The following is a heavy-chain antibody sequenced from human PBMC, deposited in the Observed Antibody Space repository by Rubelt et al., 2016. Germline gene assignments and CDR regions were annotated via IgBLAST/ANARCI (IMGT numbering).Heavy chain of an antibody. CDR2: INHSGST. J-gene: IGHJ4*02. D-gene: IGHD4-17*01. V-gene: IGHV4-39*07. CDR1: GGSISSSGYY. Sequence: QLQLQESGPGLVKPSETLSLSCVVSGGSISSSGYYWGWVRQSPGKGLEWIGEINHSGSTYYNPSLKSRVTISVDTSKNQVALKLSSVTAADTAVYYCARGRDGDRMGCWGQGTLVTVSS. CDR3: ARGRDGDRMGC.